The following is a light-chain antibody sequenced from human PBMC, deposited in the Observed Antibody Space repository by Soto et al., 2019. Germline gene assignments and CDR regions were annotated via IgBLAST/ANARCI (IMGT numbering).Light chain of an antibody. CDR3: QQYGRSLFT. CDR1: QSVSSSY. J-gene: IGKJ3*01. CDR2: GAS. Sequence: EIVLTQSPGTLSLSPGERATLSCRASQSVSSSYLAWYQQKPGQAPRLLIYGASSKATGIPDRFSGSGSGTDLTLTISRTEPEDFAVYYCQQYGRSLFTFGPGTKVDIK. V-gene: IGKV3-20*01.